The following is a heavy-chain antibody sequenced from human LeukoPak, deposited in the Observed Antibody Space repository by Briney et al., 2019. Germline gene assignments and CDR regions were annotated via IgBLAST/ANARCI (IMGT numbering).Heavy chain of an antibody. D-gene: IGHD3-22*01. CDR1: GYSISSGYY. CDR3: ATYSSGYNTFDY. J-gene: IGHJ4*02. V-gene: IGHV4-38-2*01. Sequence: SETLSLTCAVSGYSISSGYYWGWIRQPPGKGLEWIGSIYHSGSTYYNPSLKSRVTISVDTSKNQSSLKLSSVTAADTAVYYCATYSSGYNTFDYWGQGTLVTVSS. CDR2: IYHSGST.